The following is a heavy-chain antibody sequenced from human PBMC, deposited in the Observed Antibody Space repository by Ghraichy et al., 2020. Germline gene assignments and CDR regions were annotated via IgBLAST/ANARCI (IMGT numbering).Heavy chain of an antibody. Sequence: GGSLRLSCAASGFTFSGYSMNWVRQAPGKGLEWVSSISSSSSYIYYADSVKGRFTISRDNTKNSLHLQVYSLRAEDTALYYCARMSAEGSGRNRYFDLWGRGTLVTVSS. CDR1: GFTFSGYS. CDR3: ARMSAEGSGRNRYFDL. V-gene: IGHV3-21*01. D-gene: IGHD1-26*01. CDR2: ISSSSSYI. J-gene: IGHJ2*01.